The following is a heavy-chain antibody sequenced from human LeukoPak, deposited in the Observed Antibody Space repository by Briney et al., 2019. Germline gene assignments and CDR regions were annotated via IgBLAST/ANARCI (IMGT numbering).Heavy chain of an antibody. J-gene: IGHJ5*02. D-gene: IGHD6-6*01. Sequence: GGSLRLSCAASGFTFSSYAMAWVRQTPGKGLEWLSYISSSSKINYADSVKGRFTISRDSAKNSLHLQMNSLRDEDTAVYYCARSANPGVHDFDPWGQGTLVTVSS. CDR3: ARSANPGVHDFDP. CDR2: ISSSSKI. CDR1: GFTFSSYA. V-gene: IGHV3-48*02.